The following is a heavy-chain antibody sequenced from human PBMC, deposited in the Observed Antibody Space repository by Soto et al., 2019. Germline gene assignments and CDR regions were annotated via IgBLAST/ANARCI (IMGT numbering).Heavy chain of an antibody. V-gene: IGHV3-53*02. CDR3: ARAGEGIGWGRFAY. J-gene: IGHJ4*02. CDR2: IYAGGNT. CDR1: GFTVNSNY. Sequence: EVQLEETGGGLIQPGGSLILSCAASGFTVNSNYMNWVRQAPGKGLEWVSVIYAGGNTDYADSVKGRFTISRDNSRNTVFLQMNSLRADDTAVYYCARAGEGIGWGRFAYWGQGTQVTVS. D-gene: IGHD1-26*01.